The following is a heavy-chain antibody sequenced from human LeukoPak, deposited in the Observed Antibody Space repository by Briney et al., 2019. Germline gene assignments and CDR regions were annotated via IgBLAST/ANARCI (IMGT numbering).Heavy chain of an antibody. CDR3: ARGPTLIAAAGPYYFAY. D-gene: IGHD6-13*01. V-gene: IGHV3-21*01. Sequence: GGSLRLSCAASGFTFSSYSMDWVRQAPGKGLEWVSSISSGSTYIYYADSVQGRFTISRDNAKNSLYLQMNSLRAEDTALYYCARGPTLIAAAGPYYFAYWGQGTLVTVSS. CDR1: GFTFSSYS. CDR2: ISSGSTYI. J-gene: IGHJ4*02.